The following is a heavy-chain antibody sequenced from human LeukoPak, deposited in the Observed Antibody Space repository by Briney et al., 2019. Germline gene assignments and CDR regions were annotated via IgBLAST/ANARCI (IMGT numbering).Heavy chain of an antibody. D-gene: IGHD4-17*01. CDR3: AKDLDYGDYYDAFDI. J-gene: IGHJ3*02. Sequence: GRSLRLSCAASGFTFSSYAMHWVRQAPGKGLEWVAVISYDGSNKYYADSVKGRFTISRDNSKNTLYLQMNSLRAEDTAVYYCAKDLDYGDYYDAFDIWGQGTMVTVSS. CDR2: ISYDGSNK. CDR1: GFTFSSYA. V-gene: IGHV3-30*04.